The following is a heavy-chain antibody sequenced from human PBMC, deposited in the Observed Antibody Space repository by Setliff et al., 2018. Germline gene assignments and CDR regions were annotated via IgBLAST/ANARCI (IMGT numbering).Heavy chain of an antibody. D-gene: IGHD2-8*01. Sequence: ASVKVSCKASGYILNSYGMSWVRQIPGHGLEWMGWISGSSGDASYAQKFQGRVIITLDTLTTTAYMELRSLRSDDTAVYYCARDSRIRFTKEEGGAYYYGMDVWGQGTTVTVSS. CDR2: ISGSSGDA. V-gene: IGHV1-18*01. CDR3: ARDSRIRFTKEEGGAYYYGMDV. CDR1: GYILNSYG. J-gene: IGHJ6*02.